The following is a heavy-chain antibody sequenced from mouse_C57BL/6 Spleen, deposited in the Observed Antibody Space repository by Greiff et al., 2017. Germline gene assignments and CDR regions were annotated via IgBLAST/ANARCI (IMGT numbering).Heavy chain of an antibody. J-gene: IGHJ2*01. CDR2: ISYDGSN. V-gene: IGHV3-6*01. CDR1: GYSITSGYY. D-gene: IGHD1-1*01. CDR3: ACATDYFDY. Sequence: EVQLVESGPGLVKPSQSLSLTCSVTGYSITSGYYWNWIRQFPGNKLEWMGYISYDGSNNYNPSLKDRISITRDTSKNQFFLKLNSVTTEDTATYYCACATDYFDYWGQGTTLTVSS.